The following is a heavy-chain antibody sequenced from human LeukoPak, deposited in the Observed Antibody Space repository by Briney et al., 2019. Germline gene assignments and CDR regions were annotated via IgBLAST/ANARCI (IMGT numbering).Heavy chain of an antibody. CDR1: GYTFTSYA. CDR2: INAGNGNT. J-gene: IGHJ3*02. D-gene: IGHD3-22*01. CDR3: ARSRLLTYYYDSSGYWDALDI. V-gene: IGHV1-3*03. Sequence: ASVKVSCKASGYTFTSYATHWVRQAPGQRLEWMGWINAGNGNTKYSQEFQGRVTITRDTSASTAYMELSSLRSEDMAVYYCARSRLLTYYYDSSGYWDALDIWGQGTMVTVSS.